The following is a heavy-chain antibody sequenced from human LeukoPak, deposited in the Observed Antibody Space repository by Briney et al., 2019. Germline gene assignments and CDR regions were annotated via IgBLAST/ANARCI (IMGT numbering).Heavy chain of an antibody. CDR2: INHSGST. CDR3: ARDRISSPPRYFEY. J-gene: IGHJ4*02. Sequence: PSETLSLTCAVYGGSFSGYYWSWIRQPPGKGLEWIGEINHSGSTNYNPSLKSRVTISVDTSKNQFSLKLSSVTAADTAVYYCARDRISSPPRYFEYWGQGTLVTVSS. D-gene: IGHD6-6*01. V-gene: IGHV4-34*01. CDR1: GGSFSGYY.